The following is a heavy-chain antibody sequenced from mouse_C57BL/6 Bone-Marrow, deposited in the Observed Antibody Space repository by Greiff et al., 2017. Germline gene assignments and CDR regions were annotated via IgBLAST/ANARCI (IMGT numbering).Heavy chain of an antibody. CDR1: GYTFTDHT. CDR2: IYPRDGST. D-gene: IGHD1-1*01. Sequence: VQLQQSDAELVKPGASVKISCKASGYTFTDHTIHWMKQRPEQGLEWIGYIYPRDGSTKYNEKFKGKATLTADKSSSTAYMQLNSLTSEDSAVYFCARHYYYGSRCFDYWGQGTTLTVSS. V-gene: IGHV1-78*01. J-gene: IGHJ2*01. CDR3: ARHYYYGSRCFDY.